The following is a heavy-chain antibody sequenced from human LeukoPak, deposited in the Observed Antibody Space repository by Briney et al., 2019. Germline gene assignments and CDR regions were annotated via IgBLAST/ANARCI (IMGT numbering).Heavy chain of an antibody. Sequence: GGSMRLACAASGFTFSSYWMSWVRQAPGKGLEWVANIKQDGSEKYYVDSVKGRFTISRDNAKNSLYLQMNSLRAEDTAVYYCARADSSGSLPDYWGQGTLVTVSS. V-gene: IGHV3-7*04. CDR1: GFTFSSYW. CDR3: ARADSSGSLPDY. D-gene: IGHD3-22*01. CDR2: IKQDGSEK. J-gene: IGHJ4*02.